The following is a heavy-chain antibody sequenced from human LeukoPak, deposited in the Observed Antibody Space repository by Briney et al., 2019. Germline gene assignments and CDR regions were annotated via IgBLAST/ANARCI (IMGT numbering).Heavy chain of an antibody. D-gene: IGHD3-22*01. CDR3: ADYYYDSSGYRD. V-gene: IGHV1-69*13. J-gene: IGHJ4*02. Sequence: SVKVSCKASGGTFSSYAISWVRQAPGQGLEWMGGVIPIFGTANYAQEFQGRVTITADESTSTAYMELSSLRSEDTAVYYCADYYYDSSGYRDWGQGTLVTVSS. CDR2: VIPIFGTA. CDR1: GGTFSSYA.